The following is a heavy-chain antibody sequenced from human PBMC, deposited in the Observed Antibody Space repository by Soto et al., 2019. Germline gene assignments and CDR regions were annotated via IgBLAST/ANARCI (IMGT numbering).Heavy chain of an antibody. J-gene: IGHJ2*01. V-gene: IGHV4-31*03. CDR3: ARGSNYDFWSVYYYWYFDI. CDR2: IYYSGST. D-gene: IGHD3-3*01. CDR1: GGSISSGGYY. Sequence: QVQLQESGPGLVKPSQTLSLTCTVSGGSISSGGYYWSWIRQHPGKGLEWIGYIYYSGSTYYNPSLKSRVTISVDTSKKQFSLKMSSVTAADTAVYYCARGSNYDFWSVYYYWYFDIWGRGTLVTVSS.